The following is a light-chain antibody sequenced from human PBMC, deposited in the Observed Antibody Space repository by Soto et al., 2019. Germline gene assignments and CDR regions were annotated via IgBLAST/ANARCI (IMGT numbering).Light chain of an antibody. CDR1: QSVTNNY. CDR3: QQRGDWPPIT. CDR2: GAS. V-gene: IGKV3D-20*02. J-gene: IGKJ5*01. Sequence: EIVWTQSPGTLSLSPGERATLSCRASQSVTNNYLAWFQQKPGQAPRLLIYGASTRATGFPARFSGSGSGTEFTLTISSLQSEDFAVYYCQQRGDWPPITFGQGTRLEIK.